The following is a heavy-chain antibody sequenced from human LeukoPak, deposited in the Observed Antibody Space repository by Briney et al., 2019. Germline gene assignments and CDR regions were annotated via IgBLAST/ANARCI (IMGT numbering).Heavy chain of an antibody. CDR3: ARGPLDYDYVWGSYRLRGYFDY. CDR1: GYTFTCYG. V-gene: IGHV1-18*01. Sequence: EASVKVSCKASGYTFTCYGISWVRQAPGQGLEWMGWISAYNGNTNYAQKLQGRVTMTTDTSTSTAYMELRSLRSDDTAVYYCARGPLDYDYVWGSYRLRGYFDYWGQGTLVTVSS. CDR2: ISAYNGNT. J-gene: IGHJ4*02. D-gene: IGHD3-16*02.